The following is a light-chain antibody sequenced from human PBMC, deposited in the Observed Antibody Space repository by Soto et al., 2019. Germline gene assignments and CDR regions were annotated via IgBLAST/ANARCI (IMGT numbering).Light chain of an antibody. CDR2: AAS. J-gene: IGKJ4*01. Sequence: DIQLTQSPSSLSASLGDRVTITCRANQAIGVYLAWFQQQPGKVPKLLIYAASALQSWVPSRFISSGSGTDFTLNISSLQPEDIATYYCQKYHSAPLTFGGGTKVE. CDR3: QKYHSAPLT. V-gene: IGKV1-27*01. CDR1: QAIGVY.